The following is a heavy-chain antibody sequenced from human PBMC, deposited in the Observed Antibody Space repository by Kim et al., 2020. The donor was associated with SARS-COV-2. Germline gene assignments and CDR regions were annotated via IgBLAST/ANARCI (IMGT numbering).Heavy chain of an antibody. Sequence: SETLSLTCAVYGGSFSGYYWSWIRQPPGKGLEWIGEINHSGSTNYNPSLKSRVTIPVDTSKNQFSLKLSSVTAAATAVYYCARGRGGLTMRVVAKLYYYYGMDVWGQGTTVTVSS. V-gene: IGHV4-34*01. CDR1: GGSFSGYY. D-gene: IGHD3-22*01. J-gene: IGHJ6*02. CDR3: ARGRGGLTMRVVAKLYYYYGMDV. CDR2: INHSGST.